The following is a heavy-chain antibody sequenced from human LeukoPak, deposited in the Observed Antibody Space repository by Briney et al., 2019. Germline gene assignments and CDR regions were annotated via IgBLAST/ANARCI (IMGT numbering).Heavy chain of an antibody. V-gene: IGHV4-59*01. Sequence: PSETLSLTCTVSGGSISSYYWSWIRQPPGKGLEWIGYIYYSGSTNYNPSLKSRVTISVDTSKNQFSLKLSSVTAADTAVYYCARVGYCTNGVCYSYDWYFDLWGRGTLVTVPS. D-gene: IGHD2-8*01. J-gene: IGHJ2*01. CDR3: ARVGYCTNGVCYSYDWYFDL. CDR1: GGSISSYY. CDR2: IYYSGST.